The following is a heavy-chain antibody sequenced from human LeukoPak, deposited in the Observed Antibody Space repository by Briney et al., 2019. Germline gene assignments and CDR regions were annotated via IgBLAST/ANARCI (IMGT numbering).Heavy chain of an antibody. D-gene: IGHD5-18*01. CDR3: AKGIELWLTYFDH. CDR1: GFTFSSYS. J-gene: IGHJ4*02. V-gene: IGHV3-23*01. CDR2: ISGSGDTT. Sequence: GGSLRLSCTASGFTFSSYSMSWVRQGPGTGLEWVSAISGSGDTTFYADSVKGRFTISRDNSKKTLYLQVNSLRAEDTAVYYCAKGIELWLTYFDHWGQGTLVTASS.